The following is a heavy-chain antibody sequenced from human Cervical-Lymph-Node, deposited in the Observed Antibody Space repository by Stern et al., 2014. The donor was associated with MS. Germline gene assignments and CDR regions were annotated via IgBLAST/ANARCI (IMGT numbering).Heavy chain of an antibody. J-gene: IGHJ4*02. CDR3: ARLIGLLXGXFDY. CDR1: GYSFTSYG. CDR2: IYPGDSDT. D-gene: IGHD2-21*02. Sequence: EDQLXXXGAEVKKPGESLKISCKGSGYSFTSYGIGWVRQMPGKGLQXMGIIYPGDSDTRYSPSFQGQVTISADKSISTAYLQWSSLKASDTAMYYCARLIGLLXGXFDYWGQGTLVTVSS. V-gene: IGHV5-51*01.